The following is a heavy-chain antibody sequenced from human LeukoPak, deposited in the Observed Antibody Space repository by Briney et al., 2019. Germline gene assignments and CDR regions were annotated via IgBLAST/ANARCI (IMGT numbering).Heavy chain of an antibody. D-gene: IGHD4-17*01. J-gene: IGHJ4*02. V-gene: IGHV3-7*01. CDR3: ARPGGGYGDSANKFDY. Sequence: GGPLRLSCAASGFTFSSYWMSWVRQAPGKGLEWVANIKQDGSEKYYVDSVKGRFTISRDNAKNSLYLQMNSLRAEDTAVYYYARPGGGYGDSANKFDYWGQGTLVTVSS. CDR1: GFTFSSYW. CDR2: IKQDGSEK.